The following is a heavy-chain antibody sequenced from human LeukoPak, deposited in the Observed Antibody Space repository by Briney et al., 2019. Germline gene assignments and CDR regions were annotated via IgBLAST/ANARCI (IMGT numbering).Heavy chain of an antibody. V-gene: IGHV4-59*08. CDR3: ARLVGVEYNYGLGQWFCDF. J-gene: IGHJ4*02. Sequence: SETLSLTCTVSGGSISSYFWGWVRQPPRKGLEGIGYIHYSGSTIYCPSLKGRVTMSVDTSKHQFSLKLSSVTAADTAGYYCARLVGVEYNYGLGQWFCDFWGQGTLVTVSS. D-gene: IGHD3-22*01. CDR2: IHYSGST. CDR1: GGSISSYF.